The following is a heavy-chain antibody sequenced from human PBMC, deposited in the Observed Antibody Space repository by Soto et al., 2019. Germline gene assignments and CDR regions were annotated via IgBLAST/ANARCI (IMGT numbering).Heavy chain of an antibody. CDR1: AFTVSSTS. CDR2: TQSSGST. V-gene: IGHV3-53*01. Sequence: PGGSLRLSCAASAFTVSSTSMSWVRQAPGKGLEWVSLTQSSGSTYYADSVKGRFTVSRDNSKNTLYLQMNSLRAEDTAVYYCARDRGRHWFYFDSCGHGTLVTVSS. D-gene: IGHD3-9*01. CDR3: ARDRGRHWFYFDS. J-gene: IGHJ4*01.